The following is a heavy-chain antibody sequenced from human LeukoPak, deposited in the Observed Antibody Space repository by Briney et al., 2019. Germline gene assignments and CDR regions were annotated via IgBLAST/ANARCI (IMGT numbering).Heavy chain of an antibody. CDR3: ARAPYYYGSGSYYYYYCGMDV. D-gene: IGHD3-10*01. CDR2: IYTSGST. Sequence: SETLSLTCTVSGGSISSYYWSWIRQPAGKGLEWIGRIYTSGSTNYNPSLKSRVTMSVDTSKNQFSLKLSSVTAADTAVYYCARAPYYYGSGSYYYYYCGMDVWGQGTTVTVSS. V-gene: IGHV4-4*07. J-gene: IGHJ6*02. CDR1: GGSISSYY.